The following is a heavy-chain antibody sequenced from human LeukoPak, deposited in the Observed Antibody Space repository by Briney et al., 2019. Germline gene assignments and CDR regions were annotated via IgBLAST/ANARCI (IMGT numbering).Heavy chain of an antibody. CDR1: GFTFSSCW. CDR3: ARQKQWLAVYYFDY. J-gene: IGHJ4*02. Sequence: GGSLRLSCAAFGFTFSSCWMSWVRQAPGKGLEWVANIKQDGSEKYYVDSVKGRFTISRDNAKNSLYLQMNSLRAEDTAVYYCARQKQWLAVYYFDYWGQGTLVTVSS. V-gene: IGHV3-7*01. CDR2: IKQDGSEK. D-gene: IGHD6-19*01.